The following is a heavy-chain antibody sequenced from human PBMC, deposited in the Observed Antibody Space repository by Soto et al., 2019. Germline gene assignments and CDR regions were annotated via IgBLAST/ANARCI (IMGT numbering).Heavy chain of an antibody. J-gene: IGHJ6*02. CDR2: INPNSGGT. CDR1: GYTFTGYY. CDR3: ARERILTGYTYYYYYGMDV. D-gene: IGHD3-9*01. Sequence: ASVKVSCKASGYTFTGYYMHWVRQAPGQGLEWMGWINPNSGGTNYAQKFQGRVTMTRDTSISTAYMELSRLRSDDTAVYYCARERILTGYTYYYYYGMDVWGQGTTVTVSS. V-gene: IGHV1-2*02.